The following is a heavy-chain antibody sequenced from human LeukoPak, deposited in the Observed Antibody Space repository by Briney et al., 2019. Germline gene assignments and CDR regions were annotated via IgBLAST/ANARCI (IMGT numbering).Heavy chain of an antibody. CDR1: GYSFTSYW. D-gene: IGHD3-10*01. Sequence: GESLKISCRGSGYSFTSYWIGWVRQMPGKGLEWMGIIYPGDSDTRYSPSFQGQVTISADRSINTAYLQWSSLKASDTAMYYCARRSSHGGYYYIDYWGQGTLVTVSS. CDR2: IYPGDSDT. V-gene: IGHV5-51*01. J-gene: IGHJ4*02. CDR3: ARRSSHGGYYYIDY.